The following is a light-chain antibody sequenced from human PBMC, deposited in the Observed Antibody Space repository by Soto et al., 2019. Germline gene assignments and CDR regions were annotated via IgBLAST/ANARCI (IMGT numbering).Light chain of an antibody. CDR2: DAS. CDR3: QQSSMWSIT. V-gene: IGKV3-11*01. Sequence: EIVLTQSPATLSLSPGESATLSCRATRSVSSYLAWYQQKPGQAPRLLIYDASSRPTDIPARFSGSGSGTDFTITTSSLEPEEFALYYSQQSSMWSITSGQGTRLEIK. J-gene: IGKJ5*01. CDR1: RSVSSY.